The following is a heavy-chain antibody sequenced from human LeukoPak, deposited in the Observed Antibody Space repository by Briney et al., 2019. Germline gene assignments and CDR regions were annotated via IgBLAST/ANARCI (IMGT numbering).Heavy chain of an antibody. V-gene: IGHV4-34*01. CDR2: INHSGST. CDR1: GFTFSSYA. CDR3: ASLLRSTSSYYYYYMDV. D-gene: IGHD2-2*01. Sequence: GSLRLSCAASGFTFSSYAMSWVRQPPGKGLEWIGEINHSGSTNYNPSLKSRVTISVDTSKNQFSLKLSSVTAADTAVYYCASLLRSTSSYYYYYMDVWGKGTTVTVSS. J-gene: IGHJ6*03.